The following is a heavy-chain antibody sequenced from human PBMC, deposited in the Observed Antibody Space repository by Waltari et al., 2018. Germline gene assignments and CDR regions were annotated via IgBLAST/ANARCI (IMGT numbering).Heavy chain of an antibody. V-gene: IGHV3-23*03. Sequence: EVQLLESGGGLVQPGGSLRLSCAASGFTFSSYAMSWVRQAPGKGLEWVSVIYSGGSTYYADSVKGRFTISRDNSKNTLYLQMNSLRAEDTAIYYCAKDRGLFDYWGQGTLVTVSS. D-gene: IGHD3-10*01. CDR3: AKDRGLFDY. J-gene: IGHJ4*02. CDR2: IYSGGST. CDR1: GFTFSSYA.